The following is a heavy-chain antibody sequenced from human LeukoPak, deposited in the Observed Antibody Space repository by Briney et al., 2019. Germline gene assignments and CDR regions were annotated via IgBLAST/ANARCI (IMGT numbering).Heavy chain of an antibody. CDR3: AKVGEDYYDSSGYVDY. D-gene: IGHD3-22*01. CDR2: ISGSGGST. Sequence: GGSLILSCAASGFTFSSYAMSWVRQAPGKGLEWVSAISGSGGSTYYADSVKGRFTISRDNSKNTLYLQMNSLRAEDTAVYYCAKVGEDYYDSSGYVDYWGQGTLVTVSS. V-gene: IGHV3-23*01. CDR1: GFTFSSYA. J-gene: IGHJ4*02.